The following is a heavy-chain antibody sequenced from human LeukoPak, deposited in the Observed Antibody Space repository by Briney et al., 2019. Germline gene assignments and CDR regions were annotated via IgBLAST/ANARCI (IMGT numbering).Heavy chain of an antibody. V-gene: IGHV3-53*01. Sequence: PGGSLRLSCAASGFTVSSNYMSWVRQAPGKGLEYILVTYSSGTTYYADSVRDRFTISRDNSRNTLYLQMNSLRPEDTAVYYCAREPTYSSSLDYWGQGTLVTVSS. J-gene: IGHJ4*02. CDR3: AREPTYSSSLDY. CDR2: TYSSGTT. CDR1: GFTVSSNY. D-gene: IGHD6-6*01.